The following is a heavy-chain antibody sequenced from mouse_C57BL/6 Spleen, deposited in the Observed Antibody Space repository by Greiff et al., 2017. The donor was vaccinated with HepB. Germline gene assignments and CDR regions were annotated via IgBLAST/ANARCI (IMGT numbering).Heavy chain of an antibody. CDR1: GYTFTSYW. CDR3: ARRGDYYGSSYGAMDY. V-gene: IGHV1-52*01. J-gene: IGHJ4*01. CDR2: IDPSDSET. Sequence: QVHVKQPGAELVRPGSSVKLSCKASGYTFTSYWMHWVKQRPIQGLEWIGNIDPSDSETHYNQKFKDKATLTVDKSSSTAYMQLSSLTSEDSAVYYCARRGDYYGSSYGAMDYWGQGTSVTVSS. D-gene: IGHD1-1*01.